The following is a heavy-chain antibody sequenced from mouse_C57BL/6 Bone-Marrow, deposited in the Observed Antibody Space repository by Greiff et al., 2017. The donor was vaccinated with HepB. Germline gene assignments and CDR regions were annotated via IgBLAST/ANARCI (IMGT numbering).Heavy chain of an antibody. Sequence: VMLVESGPGLVAPSQSLSITCTVSGFSLTSYAISWVRQPQGKGLEWLGVIWTGGGTNYNSALKYRLSISKDNSKSQVLLKMNSLQTDDTARYYGARNSDGSSPWWYFDVWGTGTTVTVSS. D-gene: IGHD1-1*01. CDR1: GFSLTSYA. CDR2: IWTGGGT. J-gene: IGHJ1*03. V-gene: IGHV2-9-1*01. CDR3: ARNSDGSSPWWYFDV.